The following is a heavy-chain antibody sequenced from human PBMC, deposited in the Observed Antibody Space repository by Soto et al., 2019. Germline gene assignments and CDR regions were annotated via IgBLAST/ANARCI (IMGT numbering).Heavy chain of an antibody. D-gene: IGHD1-1*01. J-gene: IGHJ4*02. CDR2: ISAHNGNT. Sequence: QVHLVQSGAEVKKPGASVKVSCQGSGYAFTTYGITWVRQAPGQGLAWMGWISAHNGNTNYAQKHQGRLTVTSETSTSTAYMELSSLREDDTAVYYCARGRYGDYWGQGALVTVSS. V-gene: IGHV1-18*01. CDR1: GYAFTTYG. CDR3: ARGRYGDY.